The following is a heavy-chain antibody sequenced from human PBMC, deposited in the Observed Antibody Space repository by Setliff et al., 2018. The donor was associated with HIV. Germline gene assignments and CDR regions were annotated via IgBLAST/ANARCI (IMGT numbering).Heavy chain of an antibody. Sequence: PSETLSLTCTVSGGSFSTYYWSWIRQPAGEGLEYIGRVHSTGTTIYNPSLKSRVTMSVDTSKNQLSLKLKSVTAADTAIYFCARGKGGLVGPAEFDYWGPGTLVTVSS. J-gene: IGHJ4*02. CDR2: VHSTGTT. V-gene: IGHV4-4*07. D-gene: IGHD1-26*01. CDR1: GGSFSTYY. CDR3: ARGKGGLVGPAEFDY.